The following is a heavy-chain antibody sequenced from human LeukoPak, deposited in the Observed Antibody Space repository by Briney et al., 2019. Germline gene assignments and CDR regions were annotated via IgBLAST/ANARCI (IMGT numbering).Heavy chain of an antibody. Sequence: SETLSLTCTVSGGSISSYYWSWIRQPPGKGLEWIGYIYTSGSTNYNPSLKSRVTISVDTSKNQFSLKLSSVTAADTAVYYCARRLDYDFWSGYFVGVFDPWGQGTLVTVSS. V-gene: IGHV4-4*09. CDR3: ARRLDYDFWSGYFVGVFDP. CDR1: GGSISSYY. D-gene: IGHD3-3*01. CDR2: IYTSGST. J-gene: IGHJ5*02.